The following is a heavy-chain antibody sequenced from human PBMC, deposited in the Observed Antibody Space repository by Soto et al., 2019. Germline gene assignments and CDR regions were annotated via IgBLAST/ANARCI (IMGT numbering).Heavy chain of an antibody. V-gene: IGHV2-70*11. CDR3: ARIRVSGVTMVRGVYYYYYGMDV. CDR1: GFSLSTSGMC. CDR2: IDWDDDK. J-gene: IGHJ6*02. D-gene: IGHD3-10*01. Sequence: SGPTLVNPTQTLTLTCTFSGFSLSTSGMCVSWIRQPPGKALEWLARIDWDDDKYYSTSLKTRLTISKDTSKNQVVLTMTNMDPVDTATYYCARIRVSGVTMVRGVYYYYYGMDVWG.